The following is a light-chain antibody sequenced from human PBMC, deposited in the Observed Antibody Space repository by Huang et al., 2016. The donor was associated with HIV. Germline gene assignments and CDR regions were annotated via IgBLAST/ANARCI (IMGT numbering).Light chain of an antibody. Sequence: IVLTQSPGTLSLSPGERATLSCRASQSGGRYLAWYQQRPGQAPRLLIYGSSSRATGTPDRFRGSGSETDFTLTISRLEPEDFAVYYCQQYGSSQYTFGQGTKLEIK. CDR1: QSGGRY. J-gene: IGKJ2*01. V-gene: IGKV3-20*01. CDR3: QQYGSSQYT. CDR2: GSS.